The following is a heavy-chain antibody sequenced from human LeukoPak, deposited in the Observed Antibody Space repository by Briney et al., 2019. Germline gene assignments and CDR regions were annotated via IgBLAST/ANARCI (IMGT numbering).Heavy chain of an antibody. CDR1: GYTFTGYY. Sequence: GASVTVSCKASGYTFTGYYMHWVRQAPGQGLEWMGWINPNSGGTNYAQKFQGRVTMTRDTSISTAYMELSRLRSDDTAVYYCARDEIAVAGTSVGYWGQGTLVTVSS. D-gene: IGHD6-19*01. J-gene: IGHJ4*02. CDR2: INPNSGGT. V-gene: IGHV1-2*02. CDR3: ARDEIAVAGTSVGY.